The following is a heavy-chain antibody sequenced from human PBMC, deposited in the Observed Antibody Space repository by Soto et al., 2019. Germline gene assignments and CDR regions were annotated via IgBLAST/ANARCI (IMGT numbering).Heavy chain of an antibody. Sequence: SETLSVTGTVSVGSISSSSYYWGWILQPPGKGLEWIGSIYYSGSTYYNPSLKSRVTISVDTSKNQFSLKLSSVTAADTAVYYCARHEFLEWLMDFDYWGQGTLVTVSS. CDR2: IYYSGST. J-gene: IGHJ4*02. CDR3: ARHEFLEWLMDFDY. CDR1: VGSISSSSYY. V-gene: IGHV4-39*01. D-gene: IGHD3-3*01.